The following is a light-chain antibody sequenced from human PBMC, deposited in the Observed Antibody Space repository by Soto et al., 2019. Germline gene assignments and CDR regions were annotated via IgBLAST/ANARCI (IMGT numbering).Light chain of an antibody. V-gene: IGLV2-11*01. CDR2: DVS. Sequence: QSALTQPRSVSGSPGQSVTISCTGTSSDVGGYNYVSWYQQHPGTAPKLVIYDVSKRPSGVPDRFSGSKSGNTASLTISGLQAEDEAYYYCCSYAGTSLWVFGGGTKLTVL. CDR3: CSYAGTSLWV. CDR1: SSDVGGYNY. J-gene: IGLJ3*02.